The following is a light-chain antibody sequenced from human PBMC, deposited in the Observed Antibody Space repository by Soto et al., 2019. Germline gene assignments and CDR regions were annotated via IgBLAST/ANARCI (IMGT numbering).Light chain of an antibody. J-gene: IGKJ1*01. Sequence: EIVMTQSPATLSVSPGERVILSCRASQSVSINLAWFQQKRGQAPRLLIYDTSNRATGIPARFSGSGSGTDFTLTISSLEPEDFAVYYCQQRSNWWTFGQGTKVEIK. CDR2: DTS. CDR3: QQRSNWWT. V-gene: IGKV3-11*01. CDR1: QSVSIN.